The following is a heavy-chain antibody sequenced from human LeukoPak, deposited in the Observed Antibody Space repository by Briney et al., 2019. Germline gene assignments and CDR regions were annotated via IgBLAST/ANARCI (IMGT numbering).Heavy chain of an antibody. CDR3: ARVPRSYYYYYYMDV. CDR1: GGSISSYY. V-gene: IGHV4-59*01. J-gene: IGHJ6*03. CDR2: ISYSGST. Sequence: PSETLSLTCTVSGGSISSYYWNWIRQPPGKGLEWIGYISYSGSTNYNPSLKSRVTILVDMSKNQFSLKLSSVTAADTAVYYCARVPRSYYYYYYMDVWGKGTTVTVSS.